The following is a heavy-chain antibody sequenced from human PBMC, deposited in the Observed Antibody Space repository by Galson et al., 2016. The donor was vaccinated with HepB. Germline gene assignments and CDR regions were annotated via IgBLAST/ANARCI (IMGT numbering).Heavy chain of an antibody. CDR2: IRNKAYGGTT. J-gene: IGHJ4*02. CDR1: GFTFGDYA. CDR3: TRAEFSSTWYHFDY. Sequence: SLRHPCAAAGFTFGDYAMGWVRQAPGKGLEWIGFIRNKAYGGTTEYAASVKGRFTISRDDSKSIAYLQMNSLKAEDTAVYYCTRAEFSSTWYHFDYWGQGTLVTVSS. D-gene: IGHD6-13*01. V-gene: IGHV3-49*04.